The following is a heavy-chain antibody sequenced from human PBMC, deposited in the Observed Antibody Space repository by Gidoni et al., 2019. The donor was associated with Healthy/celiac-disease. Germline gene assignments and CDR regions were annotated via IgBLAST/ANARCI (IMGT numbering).Heavy chain of an antibody. V-gene: IGHV3-23*01. CDR3: AKDPGENCYFDL. CDR2: ISGSGGST. D-gene: IGHD7-27*01. J-gene: IGHJ2*01. CDR1: GFTFSSYA. Sequence: EVQLLESGGGWVQPGGSMRLGCEASGFTFSSYAMSWVRQAPGQGLEWVSAISGSGGSTYYSDSVKGRFTISRDNSKNTLSLQMNSLRAEDTAVYYCAKDPGENCYFDLWGRGTLVTVSS.